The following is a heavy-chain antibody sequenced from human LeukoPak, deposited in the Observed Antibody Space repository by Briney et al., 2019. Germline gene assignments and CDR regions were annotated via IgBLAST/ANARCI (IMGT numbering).Heavy chain of an antibody. D-gene: IGHD3-10*01. CDR3: ARVPTSYYYGSGSYYSHAWYFDY. V-gene: IGHV3-21*01. J-gene: IGHJ4*02. CDR2: ISSSSSYI. CDR1: RFTFSSYS. Sequence: GGSLRLSCAASRFTFSSYSMNWVRQAPGKGLEWVSSISSSSSYIYYADSVKGRFTISRDNTKNSLYLHMNSLRAEDPAVYYCARVPTSYYYGSGSYYSHAWYFDYWGQGTLVTVSS.